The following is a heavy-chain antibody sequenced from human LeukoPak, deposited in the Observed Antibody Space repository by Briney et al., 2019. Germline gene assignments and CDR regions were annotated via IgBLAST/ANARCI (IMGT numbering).Heavy chain of an antibody. V-gene: IGHV3-73*01. Sequence: GGSLRLSCAASGFTFSGSAMHWVRQASGKGLEWVGRIRSKANTYATAYAASVKGRFTISRDDSENMAYLQMDSLKTEDTAVYYCTRGARDGNVSAFDIWGQGTMVTVSS. CDR1: GFTFSGSA. CDR3: TRGARDGNVSAFDI. CDR2: IRSKANTYAT. J-gene: IGHJ3*02. D-gene: IGHD5-24*01.